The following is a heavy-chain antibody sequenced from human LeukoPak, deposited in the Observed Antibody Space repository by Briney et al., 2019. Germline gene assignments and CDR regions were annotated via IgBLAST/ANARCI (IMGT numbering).Heavy chain of an antibody. CDR3: ARDDVVRGVITYYYGMDV. Sequence: SETLSLTCAVSGYSISSGYYGGWIRQPPGQGLEWICSIYHSGSTYYNPSLKSRVTIEVDTCKNQVSLKLSSVTAADTAVYYCARDDVVRGVITYYYGMDVWGKGTTVTVSS. D-gene: IGHD3-10*01. CDR1: GYSISSGYY. CDR2: IYHSGST. V-gene: IGHV4-38-2*02. J-gene: IGHJ6*04.